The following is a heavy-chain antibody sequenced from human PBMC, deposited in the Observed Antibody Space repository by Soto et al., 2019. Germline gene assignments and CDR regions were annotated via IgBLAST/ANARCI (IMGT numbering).Heavy chain of an antibody. J-gene: IGHJ6*02. CDR2: IKSKTDGGTT. D-gene: IGHD6-13*01. CDR1: GFTFSNAW. CDR3: TTLKYSSSWLPYYYYYGMDV. Sequence: GGSLRLSCAASGFTFSNAWMNWVRQAPGKGLEWVGRIKSKTDGGTTDYAAPVKGRFTISRDDSKNTLYLQMNSLKTEDTAVYYCTTLKYSSSWLPYYYYYGMDVWGQGTTVTVSS. V-gene: IGHV3-15*07.